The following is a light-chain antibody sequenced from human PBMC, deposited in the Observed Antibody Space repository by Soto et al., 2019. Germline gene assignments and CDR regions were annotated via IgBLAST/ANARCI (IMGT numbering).Light chain of an antibody. V-gene: IGKV1-5*01. J-gene: IGKJ1*01. Sequence: DIQMTQSPSTLSASVGDRVTITCRASQSISGWLAWYQQKPGKAPKLLIYDASSLESGVPSRFSGSGSGTEFTLSIRSLEPDDFATYYCQQYNSYLFGQGTKVEIK. CDR2: DAS. CDR1: QSISGW. CDR3: QQYNSYL.